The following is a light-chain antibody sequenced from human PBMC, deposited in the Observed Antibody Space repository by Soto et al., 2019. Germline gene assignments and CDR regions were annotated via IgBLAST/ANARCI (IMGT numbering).Light chain of an antibody. J-gene: IGLJ1*01. Sequence: QSALTQPRSVSGSPGQSVTISCTGTGPYDFVSWYQQHPGKAPKLLIYHATKRPSGVPDRFSGSKSGNTASLTISGLQGEDEADYYCCTDAGSYKVFGIGTKVTVL. CDR2: HAT. CDR3: CTDAGSYKV. V-gene: IGLV2-11*01. CDR1: GPYDF.